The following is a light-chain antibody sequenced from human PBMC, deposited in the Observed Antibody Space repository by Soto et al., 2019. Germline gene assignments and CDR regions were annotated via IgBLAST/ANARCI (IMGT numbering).Light chain of an antibody. V-gene: IGKV1-5*01. CDR1: QSISSW. Sequence: DIQMTQSPSTLSASVGDRVTITCRASQSISSWLAWYQQKPGKAPKLLIYDASSLESGVPSRFSGSGSGTEFTLTIISLQPDHFATYYCQQYNSYSEDTFGHGTKLQIK. CDR2: DAS. J-gene: IGKJ2*01. CDR3: QQYNSYSEDT.